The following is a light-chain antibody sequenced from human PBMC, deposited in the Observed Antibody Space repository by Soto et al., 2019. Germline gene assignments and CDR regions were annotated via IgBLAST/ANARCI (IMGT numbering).Light chain of an antibody. Sequence: DIVMTQSPLSLPVTPGEPASISCRSSQSLLHSDGYNYLDWFLQRPGQSPQLLIYLGSSRASGVPDRFSGSGSGTDFTCKISRVEAEDVGVYYCMQALQTPLTFGGGTKVDIK. CDR2: LGS. CDR1: QSLLHSDGYNY. J-gene: IGKJ4*01. CDR3: MQALQTPLT. V-gene: IGKV2-28*01.